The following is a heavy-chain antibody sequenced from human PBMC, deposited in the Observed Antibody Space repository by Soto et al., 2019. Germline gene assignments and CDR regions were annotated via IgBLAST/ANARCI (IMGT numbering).Heavy chain of an antibody. V-gene: IGHV3-30*18. CDR2: ISYDGSNK. D-gene: IGHD3-10*01. CDR1: GFTFSSYG. Sequence: GGSLRLSCAASGFTFSSYGMHWVRQAPGKGLEWVAVISYDGSNKYYADSVKGRFTISRDNSKNTLYLQMNSLRAEDTAVYYCAKSRSGSNGPDNYYYYGMDVWGQGTTVTVSS. J-gene: IGHJ6*02. CDR3: AKSRSGSNGPDNYYYYGMDV.